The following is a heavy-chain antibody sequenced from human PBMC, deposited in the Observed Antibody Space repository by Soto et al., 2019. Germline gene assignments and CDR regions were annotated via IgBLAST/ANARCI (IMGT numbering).Heavy chain of an antibody. J-gene: IGHJ3*02. D-gene: IGHD1-26*01. CDR2: IIPILGTA. V-gene: IGHV1-69*13. Sequence: ASVKVSCKASGGTFSSYAISWVLQAPGQGLEWMGGIIPILGTANYAQKFQGRVTITADESTSTAYMELSSLRSEDTAVYYCARDHIVGATGAFDIWGQGTMVTVSS. CDR3: ARDHIVGATGAFDI. CDR1: GGTFSSYA.